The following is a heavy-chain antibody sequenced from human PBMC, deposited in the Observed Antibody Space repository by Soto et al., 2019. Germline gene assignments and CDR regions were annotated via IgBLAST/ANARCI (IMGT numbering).Heavy chain of an antibody. CDR3: AREWGRSYYYGMDV. V-gene: IGHV3-30-3*01. CDR2: LIDDGYFQ. Sequence: QVQLVASGGGVVQPERSLRLSCRASGFIFSDSAIHWVRQAPGRGLEWVAVLIDDGYFQYYADSVKGRFTISSDKSNNTVYLHMGSLRVDDTAVYYCAREWGRSYYYGMDVWGQGTTVIVSS. D-gene: IGHD3-10*01. CDR1: GFIFSDSA. J-gene: IGHJ6*02.